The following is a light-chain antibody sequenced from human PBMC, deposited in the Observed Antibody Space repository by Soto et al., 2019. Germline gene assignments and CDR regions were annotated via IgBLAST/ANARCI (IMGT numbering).Light chain of an antibody. V-gene: IGLV2-23*01. CDR1: SSDVGTYDL. CDR2: EGR. CDR3: CSYAGSTSWV. J-gene: IGLJ3*02. Sequence: QSALTQPASVSGSPGQSITISCTGTSSDVGTYDLVSWYQQHPGKAPKLMIYEGRKRPSGVSNRFSGSKSGNTASLTISGLQAEDEADYHCCSYAGSTSWVFGGGTKVTVL.